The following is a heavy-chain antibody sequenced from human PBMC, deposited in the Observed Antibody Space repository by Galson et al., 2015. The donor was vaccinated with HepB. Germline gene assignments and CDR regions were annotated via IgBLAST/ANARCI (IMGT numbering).Heavy chain of an antibody. D-gene: IGHD2-15*01. Sequence: SLRLSCAASGFTFTSYSMHWVRWAPGKGLDWVAVISYDGNIKYYADSVKGRFTISRDNSKDTLYLQMNSLRTEDTAVYYCCSSRRTGPRGRHLDYWGQGTLVTVPS. V-gene: IGHV3-30-3*01. CDR3: CSSRRTGPRGRHLDY. CDR2: ISYDGNIK. J-gene: IGHJ4*02. CDR1: GFTFTSYS.